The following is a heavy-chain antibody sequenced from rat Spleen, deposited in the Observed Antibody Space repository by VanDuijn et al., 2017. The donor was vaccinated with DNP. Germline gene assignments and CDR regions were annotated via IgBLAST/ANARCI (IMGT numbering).Heavy chain of an antibody. CDR2: ISYDGSST. CDR3: ARHYGGYLYFFDY. D-gene: IGHD1-11*01. J-gene: IGHJ2*01. Sequence: EVQLVESGGGLVQPGRSLKLSCETSGFTFSDYYMAWVRQAPKKGLEWVATISYDGSSTYYRDSVKGRFTISRDNAKSTLYLQMNSLRSEDTATYYCARHYGGYLYFFDYWGQGVMVTVSS. CDR1: GFTFSDYY. V-gene: IGHV5-22*01.